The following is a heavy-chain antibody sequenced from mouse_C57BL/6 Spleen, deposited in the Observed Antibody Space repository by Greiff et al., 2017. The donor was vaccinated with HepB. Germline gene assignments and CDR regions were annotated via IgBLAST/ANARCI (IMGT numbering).Heavy chain of an antibody. D-gene: IGHD1-1*01. CDR2: IHPNSGST. CDR3: AREDYYYGSSPWFAY. V-gene: IGHV1-64*01. Sequence: QVQLQQSGAELVKPGASVKLSCKASGYTFTSYWMHWVKQRPGQGLEWIGMIHPNSGSTNYNEKFKSKATLTVDKSSSTAYMQLSSLTSEDSAVYYCAREDYYYGSSPWFAYWGQGTLVTVSA. J-gene: IGHJ3*01. CDR1: GYTFTSYW.